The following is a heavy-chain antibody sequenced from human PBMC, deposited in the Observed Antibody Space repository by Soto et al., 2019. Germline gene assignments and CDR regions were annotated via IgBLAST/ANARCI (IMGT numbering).Heavy chain of an antibody. V-gene: IGHV1-18*04. Sequence: ASVTVSCKASGYTFTSYYMHWVRQAPGQGLEWMGWISAYNGNTNYAQKLQGRVTMTTDTSTSTAYMELRSLRSDDTTVYYCARDSPPPREWGQGTLVTVSS. CDR2: ISAYNGNT. CDR1: GYTFTSYY. CDR3: ARDSPPPRE. J-gene: IGHJ4*02.